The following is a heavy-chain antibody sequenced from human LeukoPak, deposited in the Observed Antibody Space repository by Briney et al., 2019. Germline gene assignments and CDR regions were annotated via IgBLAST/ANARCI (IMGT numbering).Heavy chain of an antibody. D-gene: IGHD6-19*01. Sequence: SVKVSCKASGGTFSSYAISWVRQAPGQGLEWMGGVIPIFGTANYAQKFQGRVTITADESTSTAYMELSSLRSEDTAVYYCASPSSGREFYYYYGMDVWGQGTTVTVSS. V-gene: IGHV1-69*13. CDR2: VIPIFGTA. J-gene: IGHJ6*02. CDR1: GGTFSSYA. CDR3: ASPSSGREFYYYYGMDV.